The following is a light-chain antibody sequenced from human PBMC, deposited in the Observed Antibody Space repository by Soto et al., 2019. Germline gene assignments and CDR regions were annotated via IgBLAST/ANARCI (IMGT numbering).Light chain of an antibody. CDR2: RNN. CDR3: GGWDDSLSGPV. V-gene: IGLV1-47*01. Sequence: QSVLTQPPSASGTPGQRVNISCSGSSSNIGSNYVYWYRQFPGTAPKLLIQRNNQRPSGVPARFSGSKSGTSASLAISGIRSEDEADYYCGGWDDSLSGPVFGGGTKVTVL. J-gene: IGLJ2*01. CDR1: SSNIGSNY.